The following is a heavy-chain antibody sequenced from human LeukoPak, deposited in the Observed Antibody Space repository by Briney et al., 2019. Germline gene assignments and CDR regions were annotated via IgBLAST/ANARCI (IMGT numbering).Heavy chain of an antibody. CDR3: AKGSTTSGYYFDP. V-gene: IGHV3-23*01. D-gene: IGHD2/OR15-2a*01. Sequence: GGSLRLSCAASGFTFSTYAMGWVRQAPGKGLEWVSAIVGSGGITYYADSVKGRFTISGDNSRNTVYLQMNSLRAEDTAVYFCAKGSTTSGYYFDPWGQGTLVTVSS. J-gene: IGHJ4*02. CDR2: IVGSGGIT. CDR1: GFTFSTYA.